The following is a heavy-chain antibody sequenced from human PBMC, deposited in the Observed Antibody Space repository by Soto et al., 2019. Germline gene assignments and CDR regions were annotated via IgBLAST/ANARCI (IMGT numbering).Heavy chain of an antibody. D-gene: IGHD3-3*01. V-gene: IGHV3-48*02. CDR3: VRVFASNTFDL. J-gene: IGHJ3*01. CDR1: GFSFISYS. CDR2: ISNSGSVI. Sequence: EVQLVESGGNLVQSGGSLRLSCAASGFSFISYSMSWVRQAPGKGREWVSYISNSGSVIHDADSVKGRFTISRDNAKNSLSLQMNSLRDEDTALYYCVRVFASNTFDLWGQGTVVTVSS.